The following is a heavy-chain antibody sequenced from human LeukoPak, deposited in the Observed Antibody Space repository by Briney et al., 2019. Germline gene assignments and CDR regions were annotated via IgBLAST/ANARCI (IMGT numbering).Heavy chain of an antibody. CDR3: ARRDISSGWSFDY. D-gene: IGHD6-19*01. CDR1: GGSISNYH. Sequence: SEALSLTCTVSGGSISNYHWSWIRQPAGKGLEWIGQIHTSGSTNYNPPLKSRVTMSIDTPENQLSLTIRSVTAADTAVYYCARRDISSGWSFDYWGQGTLVTVSS. CDR2: IHTSGST. V-gene: IGHV4-4*07. J-gene: IGHJ4*02.